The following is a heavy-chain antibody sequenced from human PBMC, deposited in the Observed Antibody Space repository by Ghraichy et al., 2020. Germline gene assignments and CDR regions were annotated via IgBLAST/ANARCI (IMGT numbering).Heavy chain of an antibody. Sequence: GGSLRLSCAASGFTFGSYGMHWVRQAPGKGPEWLTIIAYDGGNKYYADSVKGRFTVSRDNSNNILYLQMNSLRHEDTAVYYCATRIYCNGGGCRWFDYWGQGSQVTVSS. CDR2: IAYDGGNK. V-gene: IGHV3-30*01. CDR1: GFTFGSYG. J-gene: IGHJ4*02. D-gene: IGHD2-15*01. CDR3: ATRIYCNGGGCRWFDY.